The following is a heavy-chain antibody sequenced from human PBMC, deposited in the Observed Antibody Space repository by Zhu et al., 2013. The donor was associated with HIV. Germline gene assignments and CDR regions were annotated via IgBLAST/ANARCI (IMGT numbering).Heavy chain of an antibody. D-gene: IGHD4-17*01. J-gene: IGHJ6*02. CDR1: GYTFTSHG. CDR3: AREGDYTDEGYYYYGMDV. CDR2: TNTYNGNT. V-gene: IGHV1-18*04. Sequence: QVQLVQSGAEVKKPGASVKVSCKASGYTFTSHGISWVRQAPGQGLEWMGWTNTYNGNTNYAQKLQGRATMTTDTSTSTAYMELRSLRSDDTAVYYCAREGDYTDEGYYYYGMDVWGQGTTVTVSS.